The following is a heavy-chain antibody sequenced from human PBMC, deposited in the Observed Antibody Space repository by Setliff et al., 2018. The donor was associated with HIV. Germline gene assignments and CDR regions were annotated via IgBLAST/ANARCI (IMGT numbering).Heavy chain of an antibody. D-gene: IGHD1-7*01. J-gene: IGHJ4*02. CDR1: GDSISSGSYY. V-gene: IGHV4-61*09. CDR3: ATNRVGNYPLDY. CDR2: ISTTGGT. Sequence: KPSETLSLTCIVSGDSISSGSYYWSWVRQPAGKGPEWIGHISTTGGTNYNPSLKRRVTISVDTSKNQFSLQLPSVTAADTAVYYCATNRVGNYPLDYWGRGTLVTVSS.